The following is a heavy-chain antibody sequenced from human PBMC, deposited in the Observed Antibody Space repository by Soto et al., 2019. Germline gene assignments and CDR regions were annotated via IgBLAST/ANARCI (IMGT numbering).Heavy chain of an antibody. D-gene: IGHD3-22*01. CDR2: IYYSGST. Sequence: SETLSLTCTVSGDSISSYYWSWIRQPPGKGLEWIGYIYYSGSTNYNPSLKSRVTISVDTSKNQFSLKLSSVTAADTAVYYCARITMNDYDSSGYYPEYFQHWGQGTLVTGSS. V-gene: IGHV4-59*01. CDR3: ARITMNDYDSSGYYPEYFQH. CDR1: GDSISSYY. J-gene: IGHJ1*01.